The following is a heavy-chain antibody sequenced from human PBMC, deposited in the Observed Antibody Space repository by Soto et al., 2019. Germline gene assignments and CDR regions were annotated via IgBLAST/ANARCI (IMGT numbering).Heavy chain of an antibody. CDR1: GGTFSSYA. D-gene: IGHD6-19*01. CDR2: IIPIFGTA. CDR3: AREWGSGWHHDAFDI. J-gene: IGHJ3*02. Sequence: VASVEVSCKXSGGTFSSYAISWVRQAPGQGLEWMGGIIPIFGTANYAQKFQGRVTITADESTSTAYMELSSLRSEDTAVYYCAREWGSGWHHDAFDIWGQGTMVTVSS. V-gene: IGHV1-69*13.